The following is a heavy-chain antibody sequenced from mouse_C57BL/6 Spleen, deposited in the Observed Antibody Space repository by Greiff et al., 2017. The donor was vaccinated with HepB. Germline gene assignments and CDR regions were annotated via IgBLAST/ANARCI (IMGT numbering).Heavy chain of an antibody. CDR3: TELGRFAY. CDR2: IRLKSDNYAT. J-gene: IGHJ3*01. V-gene: IGHV6-3*01. D-gene: IGHD4-1*01. CDR1: GFTFSNYW. Sequence: EVKLVESGGGLVQPGGSMKLSCVASGFTFSNYWMNWVRPSPEKGLEWVAQIRLKSDNYATHYAESVKGRFTISRDDSKSSVYLQMNNLRAEDTGIYYCTELGRFAYWGQGTLVTVSA.